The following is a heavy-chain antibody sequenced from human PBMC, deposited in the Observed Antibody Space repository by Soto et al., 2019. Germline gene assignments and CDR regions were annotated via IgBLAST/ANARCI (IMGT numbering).Heavy chain of an antibody. J-gene: IGHJ4*02. V-gene: IGHV4-59*12. CDR2: IYYGGTT. CDR1: GGSFSPNY. D-gene: IGHD6-13*01. Sequence: SETLSLTCRLSGGSFSPNYWGWFRQSPGKGLEWVGYIYYGGTTSYNPSLKSRVTISLETSKSHFSLRLSSVTAADTAVYYCARDFKRYSSPPGPLEYWGLGTLVTVSS. CDR3: ARDFKRYSSPPGPLEY.